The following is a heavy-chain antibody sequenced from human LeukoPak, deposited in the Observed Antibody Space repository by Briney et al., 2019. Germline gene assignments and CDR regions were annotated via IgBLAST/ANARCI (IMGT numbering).Heavy chain of an antibody. CDR2: IYYSGST. Sequence: PSETLSLTCTVSGGSISSGDYYWSWIRQPPGKGLEWIGYIYYSGSTYYNPSLKSRVTISVDTSKNQFSLKLSSVTAADTAVYYCARADRSSDWYFDLWGRGTLVTVSS. CDR1: GGSISSGDYY. CDR3: ARADRSSDWYFDL. V-gene: IGHV4-30-4*01. J-gene: IGHJ2*01.